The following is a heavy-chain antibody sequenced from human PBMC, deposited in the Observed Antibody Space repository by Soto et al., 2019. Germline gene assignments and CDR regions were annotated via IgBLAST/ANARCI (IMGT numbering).Heavy chain of an antibody. CDR3: SRVGDSTMVRGVLDY. V-gene: IGHV4-30-4*01. CDR1: GGSISSGDYY. CDR2: IYYRGRT. D-gene: IGHD3-10*01. J-gene: IGHJ4*02. Sequence: PSETLSLTCTVSGGSISSGDYYWSWIRQPPGKGLEWIGYIYYRGRTYYNPSLKSRVTISVDTPKNQFSLKLSSVTAADTAVYYCSRVGDSTMVRGVLDYWGQGTLVTVSS.